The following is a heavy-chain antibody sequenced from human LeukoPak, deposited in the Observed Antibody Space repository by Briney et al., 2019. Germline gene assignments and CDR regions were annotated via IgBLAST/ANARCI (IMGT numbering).Heavy chain of an antibody. CDR2: ISSSGSTI. V-gene: IGHV3-11*01. CDR3: AREAMTDNRGFDRFDP. Sequence: GGSLRLSCAASGFTFSDYYMSWIRQAPGKGLEWVSYISSSGSTIYYADSVKGRFTISRDNAKNSLYLQMNSLRAEDTAVYYCAREAMTDNRGFDRFDPWGQGTLVTVSS. D-gene: IGHD1-14*01. CDR1: GFTFSDYY. J-gene: IGHJ5*02.